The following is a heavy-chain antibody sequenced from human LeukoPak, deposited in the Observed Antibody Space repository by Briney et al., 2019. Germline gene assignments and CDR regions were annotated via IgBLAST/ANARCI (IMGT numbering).Heavy chain of an antibody. V-gene: IGHV3-23*01. D-gene: IGHD6-13*01. CDR1: RFTFSSYA. Sequence: PGGSLRLSCAASRFTFSSYAMSWVRQAPGKGLEWVSVISGSGGKTYYADSVKGRFTISRDNSKNTLYLQMNSLRAEDTAVYYCAKIAAAGKGRGFDYWGQGTLVTVSS. CDR3: AKIAAAGKGRGFDY. CDR2: ISGSGGKT. J-gene: IGHJ4*02.